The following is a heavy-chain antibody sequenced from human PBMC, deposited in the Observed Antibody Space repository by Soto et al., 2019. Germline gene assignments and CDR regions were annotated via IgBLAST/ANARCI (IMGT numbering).Heavy chain of an antibody. Sequence: EVQLVESGGGLVQPGGSLRLSCAGSGFTFSSHTMTWVRQAPGKGLEFLSYITSTSSTKNYADSVKGRFTISRDNAKNSLYLQMNSLGDEDTAVYYCARRITMVRGPYYYYAMDVWGPGTTVTVSS. D-gene: IGHD3-10*01. J-gene: IGHJ6*02. V-gene: IGHV3-48*02. CDR3: ARRITMVRGPYYYYAMDV. CDR2: ITSTSSTK. CDR1: GFTFSSHT.